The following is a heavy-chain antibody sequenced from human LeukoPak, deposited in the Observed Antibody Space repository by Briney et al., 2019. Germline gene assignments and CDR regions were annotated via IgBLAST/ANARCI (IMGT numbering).Heavy chain of an antibody. J-gene: IGHJ4*02. D-gene: IGHD6-19*01. CDR2: IYTSGST. V-gene: IGHV4-61*02. Sequence: ASETLSLTCTVSGGSISSGSYYWSWIRQPAGKGLEWIGRIYTSGSTNYNPSLKSRVTISVDTSKNQFSLKLSSVTAADTAVYYCARGVTAVAGPVGYWGQGALVTVSS. CDR1: GGSISSGSYY. CDR3: ARGVTAVAGPVGY.